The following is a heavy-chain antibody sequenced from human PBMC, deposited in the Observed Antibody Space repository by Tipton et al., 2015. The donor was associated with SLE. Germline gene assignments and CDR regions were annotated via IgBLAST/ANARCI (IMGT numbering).Heavy chain of an antibody. J-gene: IGHJ3*02. CDR3: AIGGLDAFDI. CDR1: GYSISSGYY. D-gene: IGHD3-10*01. CDR2: IYTSGST. Sequence: TLSLTCAVSGYSISSGYYWGWIRQPPGKGLEWIGYIYTSGSTNYNPSLKSRVTISVDTSKNQFSLKLSSVTAADTAVYYCAIGGLDAFDIWGQGTMVTVSS. V-gene: IGHV4-38-2*01.